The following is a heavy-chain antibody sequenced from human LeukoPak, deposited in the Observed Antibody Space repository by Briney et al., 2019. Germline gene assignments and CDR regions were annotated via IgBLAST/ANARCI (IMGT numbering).Heavy chain of an antibody. CDR3: ATAGRPIVVVPAADY. Sequence: GGSLRLSCAASGFTFSSYAMSWVRQAPGKGLEWVSAISGSGGSTYYADSVKGRFTISRDNSKNTLYLQMNSLRAEDTAVYYCATAGRPIVVVPAADYWGQGTLVTVSS. V-gene: IGHV3-23*01. CDR2: ISGSGGST. CDR1: GFTFSSYA. D-gene: IGHD2-2*01. J-gene: IGHJ4*02.